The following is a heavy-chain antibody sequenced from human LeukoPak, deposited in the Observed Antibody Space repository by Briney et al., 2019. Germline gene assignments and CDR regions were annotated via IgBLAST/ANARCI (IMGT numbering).Heavy chain of an antibody. CDR2: MNPNSGNT. J-gene: IGHJ6*02. Sequence: GASVKVSCKASGYTFTSYDINWVRQATGQGLEWMGWMNPNSGNTGYGRKFQGRVTMTRNTSISTAYMELSSLRSEDTAVYYCARVGYYYDSSGYSHYYYYYGMDVWGQGTTVTVSS. CDR1: GYTFTSYD. CDR3: ARVGYYYDSSGYSHYYYYYGMDV. D-gene: IGHD3-22*01. V-gene: IGHV1-8*01.